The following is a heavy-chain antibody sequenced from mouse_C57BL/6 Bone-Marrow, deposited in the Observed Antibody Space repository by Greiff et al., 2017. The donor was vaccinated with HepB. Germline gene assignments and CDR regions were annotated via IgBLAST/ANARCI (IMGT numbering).Heavy chain of an antibody. Sequence: QVQLKESGAELARPGASVKLSCKASGYTFTSYGISWVKQRTGQGLEWIGEIYPRSGNTYYNEKFKGKATLTADKSSSTAYMELRSLTSEDSAVYFWARRGGWYFDVWGTGTTVTVSS. CDR2: IYPRSGNT. V-gene: IGHV1-81*01. CDR3: ARRGGWYFDV. J-gene: IGHJ1*03. CDR1: GYTFTSYG.